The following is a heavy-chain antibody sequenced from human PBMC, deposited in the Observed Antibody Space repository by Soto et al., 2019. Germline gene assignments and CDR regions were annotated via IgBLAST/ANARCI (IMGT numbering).Heavy chain of an antibody. J-gene: IGHJ4*02. CDR1: GFTFRSYA. Sequence: QVQLVESGGGVVQPGRSLRLSCAASGFTFRSYAMHWVRQAPGKGLAWVAFISYDGRNKYYPDSVKGRFTISRDNYKNTHYLQMNSLRAEDTAVYYCARDPVAYCGGDCRTFDYLGQGTLVTVSS. D-gene: IGHD2-21*02. CDR3: ARDPVAYCGGDCRTFDY. V-gene: IGHV3-30-3*01. CDR2: ISYDGRNK.